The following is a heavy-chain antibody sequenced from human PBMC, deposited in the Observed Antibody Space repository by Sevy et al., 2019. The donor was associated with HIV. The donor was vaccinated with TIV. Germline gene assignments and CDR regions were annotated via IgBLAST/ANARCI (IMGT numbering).Heavy chain of an antibody. D-gene: IGHD1-1*01. J-gene: IGHJ3*02. Sequence: GGSLRLSCAASGFTFSDYYMTWVRQAPGKGLEWIAYISNSGRTTHNADSVDGRFTISRDNAKDSLYLQMNSLRVEDTAVYYCVRDGSASWIDAFDIWGRGARVTVSS. CDR2: ISNSGRTT. CDR3: VRDGSASWIDAFDI. V-gene: IGHV3-11*04. CDR1: GFTFSDYY.